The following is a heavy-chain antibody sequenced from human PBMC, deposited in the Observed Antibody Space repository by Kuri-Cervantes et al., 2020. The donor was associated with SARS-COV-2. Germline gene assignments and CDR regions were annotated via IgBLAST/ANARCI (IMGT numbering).Heavy chain of an antibody. CDR3: ARGLVPGITDY. Sequence: SQTLSLTCAVYGGSFSVYYWSWIRQPPGKGLEWVGEINHSGSTNYNPSLKSRVTISVDTSKNQFSLKLSSVTAADTAVYYCARGLVPGITDYWGQGTLVTVSS. J-gene: IGHJ4*02. D-gene: IGHD6-13*01. CDR1: GGSFSVYY. V-gene: IGHV4-34*01. CDR2: INHSGST.